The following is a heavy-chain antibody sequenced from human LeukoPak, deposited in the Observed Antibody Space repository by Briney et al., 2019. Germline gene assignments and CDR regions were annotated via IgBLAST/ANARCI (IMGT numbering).Heavy chain of an antibody. Sequence: ASVTVSCKASGYTFTGYYMHWVRQAPGQGLEWMGWINPNSGGTNYAQKFQGRVTMTRDTSISTAYMELSRLRSDDTAVYYCARGHTAMGAYYYYYMDVWGKGTTVTVSS. CDR1: GYTFTGYY. CDR3: ARGHTAMGAYYYYYMDV. V-gene: IGHV1-2*02. J-gene: IGHJ6*03. D-gene: IGHD5-18*01. CDR2: INPNSGGT.